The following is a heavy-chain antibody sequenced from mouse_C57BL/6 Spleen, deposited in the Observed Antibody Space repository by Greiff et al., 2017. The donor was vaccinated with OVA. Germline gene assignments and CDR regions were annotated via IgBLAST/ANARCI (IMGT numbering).Heavy chain of an antibody. CDR3: ARELPDY. V-gene: IGHV1-42*01. CDR2: INPSTGGT. J-gene: IGHJ2*01. Sequence: VQLQQSGPELVKPGASVKISCKASGYSFTGYYMNWVKQSPEKSLEWIGEINPSTGGTTYNQKFKAKATLTVDKSSSTAYMQLKSLTSEDSAVYYCARELPDYWGQGTTLTVSS. CDR1: GYSFTGYY.